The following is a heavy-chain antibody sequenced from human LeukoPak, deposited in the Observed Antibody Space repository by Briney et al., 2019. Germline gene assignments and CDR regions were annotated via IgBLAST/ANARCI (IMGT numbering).Heavy chain of an antibody. CDR3: ARDLYYGSGTPPYSFDY. CDR2: INPDGREK. Sequence: GATLRLSCAASSFTFSSYWWSCIRQAAGKGLGWVTNINPDGREKYYVESMKGRFTISRDNATNSLYMQMNSLRAEDTAVYYCARDLYYGSGTPPYSFDYWGQGTLVTVSS. D-gene: IGHD3-10*01. V-gene: IGHV3-7*01. CDR1: SFTFSSYW. J-gene: IGHJ4*02.